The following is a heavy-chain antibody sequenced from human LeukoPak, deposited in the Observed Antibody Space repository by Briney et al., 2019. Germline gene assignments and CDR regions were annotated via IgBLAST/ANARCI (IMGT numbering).Heavy chain of an antibody. J-gene: IGHJ4*02. CDR3: ARGQFQPDY. D-gene: IGHD6-19*01. V-gene: IGHV3-30-3*01. CDR2: ISYDGSNK. Sequence: PGRSLRLSCAASGFTFSSYAMHWVRQAPGKGLEWVAVISYDGSNKYYADSVKGRFTISRDNSKNTLYLQINSLRAEDTAVYYCARGQFQPDYWGQGTLVTVSS. CDR1: GFTFSSYA.